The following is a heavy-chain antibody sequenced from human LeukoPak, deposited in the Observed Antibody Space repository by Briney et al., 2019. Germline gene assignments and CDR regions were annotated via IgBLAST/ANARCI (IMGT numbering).Heavy chain of an antibody. Sequence: ASVKVSCKASGYTFTSYGISWVRQAPGQGLEWMGWISAYNGNTNYAQKLQGRVTMTTDTSTSTAYMELRSLRSDDTAAYYCARDQGAAAGEGWFDPWGQGTLVTVSS. J-gene: IGHJ5*02. CDR1: GYTFTSYG. V-gene: IGHV1-18*01. CDR2: ISAYNGNT. CDR3: ARDQGAAAGEGWFDP. D-gene: IGHD6-13*01.